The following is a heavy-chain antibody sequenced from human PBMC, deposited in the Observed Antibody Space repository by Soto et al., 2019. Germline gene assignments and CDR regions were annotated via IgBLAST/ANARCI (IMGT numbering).Heavy chain of an antibody. CDR2: IIPIFGTA. Sequence: QVQLVQSGAEVKKPGSSVKVSYKASGGTFSSYAISWVRQAPGQGLEWMGGIIPIFGTANYAQKFQGRVTITADESTSTAYMELSSLRSEDTAVYYCARGYTSENHYYYYGMDVWGQGTTVTVSS. V-gene: IGHV1-69*01. D-gene: IGHD1-1*01. CDR1: GGTFSSYA. J-gene: IGHJ6*02. CDR3: ARGYTSENHYYYYGMDV.